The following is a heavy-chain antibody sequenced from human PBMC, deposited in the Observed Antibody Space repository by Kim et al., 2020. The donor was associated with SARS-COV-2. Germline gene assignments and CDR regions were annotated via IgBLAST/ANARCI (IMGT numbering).Heavy chain of an antibody. CDR2: ISTTGNSL. CDR3: AKVVYYPSGGYFDAFDV. Sequence: GGSLRLSCAGSGFTFRSYTMSWVRQAPGKGLEWVSGISTTGNSLYYTDSVKGRFTISRDNSKNSLYLQMESLRAEDTAIYYCAKVVYYPSGGYFDAFDVWGQGTMVTVSS. D-gene: IGHD3-22*01. J-gene: IGHJ3*01. CDR1: GFTFRSYT. V-gene: IGHV3-23*01.